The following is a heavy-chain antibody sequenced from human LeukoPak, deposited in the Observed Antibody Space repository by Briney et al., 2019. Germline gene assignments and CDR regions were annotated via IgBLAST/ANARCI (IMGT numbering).Heavy chain of an antibody. CDR2: ISNSGSHI. V-gene: IGHV3-21*01. CDR1: GFTFSSYS. J-gene: IGHJ4*02. D-gene: IGHD2-15*01. Sequence: GGSLRLSCAASGFTFSSYSMNWVRQAPGKGLEWVSSISNSGSHIYYTDSVKGRFTTSRDNAKNSLYLQMNSLRAEDTAVYYCARTPKAKGYFDYWGQGTLVTVSS. CDR3: ARTPKAKGYFDY.